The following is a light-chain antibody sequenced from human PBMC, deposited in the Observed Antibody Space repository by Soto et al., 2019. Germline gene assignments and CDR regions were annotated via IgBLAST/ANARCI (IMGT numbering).Light chain of an antibody. Sequence: QSALTQPASVSGSPGQSITISCTGTSSDVGSYNLVSWYQQHPGKAPKLMIYEGTKRPSGVSDRFSGSRSGNPASLTISGLQAEDEADYYCCSYASSSTYVFGTGTKLTVL. V-gene: IGLV2-23*01. CDR1: SSDVGSYNL. CDR3: CSYASSSTYV. J-gene: IGLJ1*01. CDR2: EGT.